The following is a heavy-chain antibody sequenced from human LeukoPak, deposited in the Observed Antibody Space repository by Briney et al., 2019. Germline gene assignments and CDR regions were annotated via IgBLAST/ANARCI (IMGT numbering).Heavy chain of an antibody. CDR3: ARGGRDSYVDY. Sequence: SVKVSCKASGGTFSSYAISWVRQAPGQGLEWMGRIIPILGIANYAQKFQGRVTITADKSTSTAYMELSSLRSEDTAVYYCARGGRDSYVDYWGQGTLVTVSS. CDR1: GGTFSSYA. V-gene: IGHV1-69*04. CDR2: IIPILGIA. D-gene: IGHD5-18*01. J-gene: IGHJ4*02.